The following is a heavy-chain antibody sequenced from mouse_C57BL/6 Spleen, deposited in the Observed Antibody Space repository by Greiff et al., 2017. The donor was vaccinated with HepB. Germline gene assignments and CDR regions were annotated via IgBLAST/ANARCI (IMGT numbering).Heavy chain of an antibody. D-gene: IGHD1-1*01. CDR2: ISYDGSN. CDR1: GYSITSGYY. J-gene: IGHJ2*01. Sequence: DVKLQESGPGLVKPSQSLSLTCSVTGYSITSGYYWNWIRQFPGNKLEWMGYISYDGSNNYNPSLKNRISITRDTSKNQFFLKLNSVTTEDTATYYCARDRLRSPFDYWGQGTTLTVSS. V-gene: IGHV3-6*01. CDR3: ARDRLRSPFDY.